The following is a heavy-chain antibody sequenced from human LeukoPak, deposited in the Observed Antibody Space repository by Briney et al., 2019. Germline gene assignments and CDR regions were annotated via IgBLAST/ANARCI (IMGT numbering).Heavy chain of an antibody. Sequence: SETLSLTCTVPGASISRYYWSWIRPPPGKGLEWIGHIYYSGSTNCNPSLKSRVTTSVDTSKNQFSLKLSSVTAAYTAVYYCARSYYYGMDVWGQGTTVTVSS. V-gene: IGHV4-59*01. CDR2: IYYSGST. CDR1: GASISRYY. CDR3: ARSYYYGMDV. J-gene: IGHJ6*02.